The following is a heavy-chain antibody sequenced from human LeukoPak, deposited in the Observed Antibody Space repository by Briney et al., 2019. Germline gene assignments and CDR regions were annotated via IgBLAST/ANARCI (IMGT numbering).Heavy chain of an antibody. D-gene: IGHD6-6*01. CDR1: GRSFRRSY. J-gene: IGHJ5*02. V-gene: IGHV4-34*01. CDR3: ARSRSDWVTARPGWFEP. Sequence: PAETLSLTCAVYGRSFRRSYWSWIRQPPGKGLKWLGEINHSGSTNYNPSRKSRVTISVDTSKNQISLKLSSVTAADTAVYYCARSRSDWVTARPGWFEPWGQGNLGTVSS. CDR2: INHSGST.